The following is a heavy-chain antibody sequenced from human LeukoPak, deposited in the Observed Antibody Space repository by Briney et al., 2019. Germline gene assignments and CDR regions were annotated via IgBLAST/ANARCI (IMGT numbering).Heavy chain of an antibody. Sequence: SETLSLTCTVSGGSISSYYWSWIRQPAGKGLEWIGRIYTSGSTNYSPSLKSRVTMSVDTSKNQFSLKLSSVTAADTAVYYCARDPGYDSSGYYYVGFDYWGQGTLVTVSS. CDR2: IYTSGST. J-gene: IGHJ4*02. D-gene: IGHD3-22*01. CDR1: GGSISSYY. CDR3: ARDPGYDSSGYYYVGFDY. V-gene: IGHV4-4*07.